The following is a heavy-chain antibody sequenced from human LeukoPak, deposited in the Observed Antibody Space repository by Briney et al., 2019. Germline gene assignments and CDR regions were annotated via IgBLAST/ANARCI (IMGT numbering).Heavy chain of an antibody. J-gene: IGHJ3*02. Sequence: GAAVKVSCKASGGTFSSYAISWVRQAPGQGLKWMGGIIPIFGTANYAQKFQGRVTITTDESTSTAYMELSSLRSEDTAVYYCARHVVHDAFDIWGQGTMVTVSS. CDR3: ARHVVHDAFDI. V-gene: IGHV1-69*05. CDR1: GGTFSSYA. D-gene: IGHD2-15*01. CDR2: IIPIFGTA.